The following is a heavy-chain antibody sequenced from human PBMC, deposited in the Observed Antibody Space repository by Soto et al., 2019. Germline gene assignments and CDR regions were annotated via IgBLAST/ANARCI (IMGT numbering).Heavy chain of an antibody. CDR3: ARLPGIAAAGSA. CDR2: IYSGGST. D-gene: IGHD6-13*01. V-gene: IGHV3-66*01. CDR1: GFTVSSNY. Sequence: EVQLVESGGGLVQPGGSLRLSCAASGFTVSSNYMSWVRQAPGKGLEWVSVIYSGGSTYYADSVKGRFTIPRDNAKNTLYLQINSLRAADTAVYYCARLPGIAAAGSAWGQGTLVTVSS. J-gene: IGHJ5*02.